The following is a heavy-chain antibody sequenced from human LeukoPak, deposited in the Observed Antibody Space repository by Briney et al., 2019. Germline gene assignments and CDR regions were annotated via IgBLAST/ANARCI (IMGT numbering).Heavy chain of an antibody. V-gene: IGHV3-7*01. CDR1: GFTFSSYW. D-gene: IGHD2-15*01. CDR2: IKQDGSEK. J-gene: IGHJ4*02. Sequence: GGSLRLSCAASGFTFSSYWMSWVRQAPGKGLEWVANIKQDGSEKYYVDSVKGRFTISGDNAKNSLYLQMNSLRAEDTAVYYCARPRGYCSGGSCRYYFDYWGQGTLVTVSS. CDR3: ARPRGYCSGGSCRYYFDY.